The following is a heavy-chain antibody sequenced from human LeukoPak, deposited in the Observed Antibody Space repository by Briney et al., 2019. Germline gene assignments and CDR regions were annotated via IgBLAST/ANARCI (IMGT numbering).Heavy chain of an antibody. J-gene: IGHJ3*02. Sequence: PSETLSLTCTVSGGSISSYYWSWIRQPPGKGLECIGYIHYSGSTNYNPSLKSRVTISKDTSKNQFPLKLNSVTAADTALYYCARFVGSSWLAFDIWGQGTMVTVSS. CDR3: ARFVGSSWLAFDI. V-gene: IGHV4-59*01. CDR1: GGSISSYY. D-gene: IGHD6-13*01. CDR2: IHYSGST.